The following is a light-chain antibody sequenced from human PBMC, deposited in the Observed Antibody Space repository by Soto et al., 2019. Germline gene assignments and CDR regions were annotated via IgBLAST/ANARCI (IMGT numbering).Light chain of an antibody. J-gene: IGLJ3*02. Sequence: QSVLTQPPSASGTPGQRVTISCSGSNSNIGGDTVNWFQQLPGTAPRLLIYNNNQRPSGVPDRFSGSKSGTSASLAISGLQSEDEADYYCAAWDDRVYVRVFGGGTKLTVL. CDR1: NSNIGGDT. CDR2: NNN. CDR3: AAWDDRVYVRV. V-gene: IGLV1-44*01.